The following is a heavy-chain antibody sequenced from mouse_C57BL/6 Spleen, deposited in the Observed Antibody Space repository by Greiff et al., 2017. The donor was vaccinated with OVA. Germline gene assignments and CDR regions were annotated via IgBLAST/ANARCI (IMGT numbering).Heavy chain of an antibody. D-gene: IGHD2-4*01. V-gene: IGHV3-5*01. CDR1: GISITTGNYR. J-gene: IGHJ4*01. CDR3: ARERGFYDYDGFPYYYAMDD. Sequence: EVKLMESGPGLVKPSQTVFLTCTVTGISITTGNYRWSWIRQFPGNKLEWIGYIYYSGTITYNPSLTSRTTITRGTPKNQFFLEMNSLTAEDTATYYCARERGFYDYDGFPYYYAMDDWGQGTSVTVSS. CDR2: IYYSGTI.